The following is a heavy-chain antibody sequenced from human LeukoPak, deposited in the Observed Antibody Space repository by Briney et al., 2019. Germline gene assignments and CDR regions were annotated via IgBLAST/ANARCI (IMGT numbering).Heavy chain of an antibody. CDR3: AKDRCSNGIGCYYYYMDV. Sequence: GGTQRLSCAASGFSFSNYGMNWVRQAPGKGLEWVSGITGNGGTTYYADSVKGRFTISRDNSRNTVYLQMNSLRAEDTAVYSCAKDRCSNGIGCYYYYMDVWGKGTTVTISS. J-gene: IGHJ6*03. D-gene: IGHD2-8*01. CDR2: ITGNGGTT. V-gene: IGHV3-23*01. CDR1: GFSFSNYG.